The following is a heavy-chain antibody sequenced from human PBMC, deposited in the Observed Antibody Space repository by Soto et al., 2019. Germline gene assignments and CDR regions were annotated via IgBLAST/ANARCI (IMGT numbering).Heavy chain of an antibody. CDR2: ISAYNGNT. J-gene: IGHJ4*02. V-gene: IGHV1-18*01. Sequence: GASVKVSCKASGYTFTSYGISWVRQAPGQGLEWMGWISAYNGNTNYAQKLQGRVTMTTDTSTSTAYMELRSLRSDDTAVYYCARVAGRYYYDSSGYYPDYWGQGTLVTVSS. CDR1: GYTFTSYG. D-gene: IGHD3-22*01. CDR3: ARVAGRYYYDSSGYYPDY.